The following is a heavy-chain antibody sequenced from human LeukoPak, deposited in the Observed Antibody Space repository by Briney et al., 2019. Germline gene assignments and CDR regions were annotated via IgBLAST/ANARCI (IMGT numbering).Heavy chain of an antibody. CDR3: ARDRGWFGELYPSGSGFDI. CDR1: RFTFTSYW. J-gene: IGHJ3*02. D-gene: IGHD3-10*01. CDR2: IKQDGSEK. Sequence: GGSLRLSCAASRFTFTSYWMSWVRQAPGKGLEWVAIIKQDGSEKYYVDSVRGRFIISRDNAKNSLYLQMNSLRVEDTAVYYCARDRGWFGELYPSGSGFDIWGQGTMVTVSS. V-gene: IGHV3-7*01.